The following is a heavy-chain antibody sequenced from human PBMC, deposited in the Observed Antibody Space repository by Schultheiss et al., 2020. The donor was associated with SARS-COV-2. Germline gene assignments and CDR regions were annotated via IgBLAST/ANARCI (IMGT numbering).Heavy chain of an antibody. J-gene: IGHJ4*02. V-gene: IGHV3-21*01. CDR2: ISSSSSYI. D-gene: IGHD4-17*01. Sequence: GGSLRLSCAASGFTFSSYAMSWVRQAPGKGLEWVSSISSSSSYIYYADSVKGRFTISRDNAKNSLYLQMNSLRAEDTAVYYCARAHGDYVGYFDYWGQGTLVTVSS. CDR1: GFTFSSYA. CDR3: ARAHGDYVGYFDY.